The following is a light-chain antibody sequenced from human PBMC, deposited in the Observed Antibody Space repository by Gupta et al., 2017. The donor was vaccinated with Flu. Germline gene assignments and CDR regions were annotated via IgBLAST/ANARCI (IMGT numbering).Light chain of an antibody. CDR1: HCRGHRNGSTC. Sequence: VTLVSPAARASSTSHCRGHRNGSTCLDWFQKKPGQAPRRLIYKGSSRESGVPDRFSGSGSGTEFTLTISSVEADDFGVYYCKQWKGWPLAFGEGTKVEI. CDR3: KQWKGWPLA. V-gene: IGKV2-30*02. CDR2: KGS. J-gene: IGKJ2*01.